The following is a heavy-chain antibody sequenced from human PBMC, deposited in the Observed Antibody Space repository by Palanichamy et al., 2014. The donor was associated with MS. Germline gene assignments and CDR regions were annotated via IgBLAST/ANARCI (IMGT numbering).Heavy chain of an antibody. CDR1: GFTFNNYW. D-gene: IGHD2-15*01. Sequence: EVKLVESGGGLVQPGGSLRLSCVASGFTFNNYWMNWVRQTPEKGLEWVATIKQDGSGTKYVDSVKGRFTISRDNAKNSVFLQMDSLRDEDTAIYYCVRERGWNFRGYYYGMDVWGQGTTVTVSS. CDR3: VRERGWNFRGYYYGMDV. CDR2: IKQDGSGT. V-gene: IGHV3-7*03. J-gene: IGHJ6*02.